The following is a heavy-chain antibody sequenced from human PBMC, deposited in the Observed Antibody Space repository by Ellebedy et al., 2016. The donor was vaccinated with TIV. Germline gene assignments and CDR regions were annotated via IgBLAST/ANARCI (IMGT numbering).Heavy chain of an antibody. V-gene: IGHV4-4*07. CDR3: ARDDVNTQDNGLDV. Sequence: MPSETLSLTCTVSGVSISSHHWSWIRQSAGNGLEYIGRIYDSGSTNYNPSLKSRVTMSADTSKNQFSLKVSSVTAADTAGYYCARDDVNTQDNGLDVWGRGTTVIVSS. CDR2: IYDSGST. J-gene: IGHJ6*02. CDR1: GVSISSHH. D-gene: IGHD1-1*01.